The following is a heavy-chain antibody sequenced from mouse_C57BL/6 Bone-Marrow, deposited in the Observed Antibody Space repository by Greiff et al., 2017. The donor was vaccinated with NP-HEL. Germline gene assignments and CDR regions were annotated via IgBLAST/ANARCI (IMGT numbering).Heavy chain of an antibody. Sequence: EVQLVESGGCLVQPGGSLSLSCAASGFTFTDHYISWVRQPPGNSLACLGFIRNKANGYTTEYSASVKGRFSISRDNSQTILYLQMNALRAEDSATYYCARSIYYDYADDPFYAMDYWGQGTSVTVSS. CDR1: GFTFTDHY. J-gene: IGHJ4*01. CDR3: ARSIYYDYADDPFYAMDY. CDR2: IRNKANGYTT. V-gene: IGHV7-3*01. D-gene: IGHD2-4*01.